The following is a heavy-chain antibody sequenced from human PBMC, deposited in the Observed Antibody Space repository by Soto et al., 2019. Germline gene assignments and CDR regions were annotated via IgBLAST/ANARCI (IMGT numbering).Heavy chain of an antibody. Sequence: QLQLQESGPGLVKPSETLSLTCTVSGGSISSSSYYWGWIRQPPGKGLEWIGSIYYSGSTYYNPSLKRRVTISVDTSKNQFSLKLSSVTAADTAVYYCARPDYYGSGRSRAFDIWGQGTMVTVSS. J-gene: IGHJ3*02. V-gene: IGHV4-39*01. CDR1: GGSISSSSYY. CDR3: ARPDYYGSGRSRAFDI. CDR2: IYYSGST. D-gene: IGHD3-10*01.